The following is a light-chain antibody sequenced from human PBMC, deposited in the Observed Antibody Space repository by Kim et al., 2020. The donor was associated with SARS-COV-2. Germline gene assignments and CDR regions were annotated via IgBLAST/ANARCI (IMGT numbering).Light chain of an antibody. Sequence: GQSVTSSCTGTSSDVGAYNYVSWYQQHPGKAPKLMIYDVSGRPSGVPDRFSGSKSGNTASLTISGLQAEDEADYYCCSYVDSFTRVFGGGTQLTVL. CDR1: SSDVGAYNY. CDR3: CSYVDSFTRV. J-gene: IGLJ2*01. CDR2: DVS. V-gene: IGLV2-11*01.